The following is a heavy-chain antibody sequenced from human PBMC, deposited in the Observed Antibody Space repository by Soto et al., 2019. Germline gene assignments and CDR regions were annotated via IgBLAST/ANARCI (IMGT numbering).Heavy chain of an antibody. CDR3: AKDRSVDTRDWFDP. J-gene: IGHJ5*02. CDR1: GFTFGTYA. Sequence: SGGSLRLSCAASGFTFGTYAMSWVRQAPGKGLEWVSSISGSGDSTYYADSVKGRFTISRDNSKNTLYLQMNSLRAEDTALYYCAKDRSVDTRDWFDPWGQGTLVTVSS. D-gene: IGHD5-18*01. CDR2: ISGSGDST. V-gene: IGHV3-23*01.